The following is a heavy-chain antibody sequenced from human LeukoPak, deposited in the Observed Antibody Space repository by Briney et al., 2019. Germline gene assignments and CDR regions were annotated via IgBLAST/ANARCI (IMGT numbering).Heavy chain of an antibody. Sequence: ASVKVSCKASGYTFNDYYIHWVRQAPGQGLEWMGWINPNSGGTNYAQKFQGRVTMTRDTSISTAYMELSRLRSGDTAVYYCARAHITMVRGVIITGFDPWGQGTLVTVSS. D-gene: IGHD3-10*01. J-gene: IGHJ5*02. CDR1: GYTFNDYY. CDR2: INPNSGGT. CDR3: ARAHITMVRGVIITGFDP. V-gene: IGHV1-2*02.